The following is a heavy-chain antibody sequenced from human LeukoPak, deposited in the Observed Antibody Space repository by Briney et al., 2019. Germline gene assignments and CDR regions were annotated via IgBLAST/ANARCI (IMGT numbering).Heavy chain of an antibody. CDR2: IKPDGSEK. V-gene: IGHV3-7*01. J-gene: IGHJ4*02. CDR1: GFTFRTYW. Sequence: PGGSLRLSCVGSGFTFRTYWMTWVRQAPGKGQECVANIKPDGSEKYYVDSVKGRFTISRDNAKDSLFLQMNSLRAEDTAVYYCARGARLWGQGTLVTVSS. CDR3: ARGARL.